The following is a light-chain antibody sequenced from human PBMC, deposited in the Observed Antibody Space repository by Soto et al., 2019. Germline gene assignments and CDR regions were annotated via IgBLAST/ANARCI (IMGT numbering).Light chain of an antibody. V-gene: IGLV4-60*03. CDR2: VEGSGSY. CDR3: ETWNGNTVV. J-gene: IGLJ2*01. Sequence: QLVLTQSSSASASLGSSVKLTCTLSSGHSSYIIAWHQQQPGKAPRYLMKVEGSGSYNRGSGAPDRFSGSSSGADRYLTISNLQSEDEADYYCETWNGNTVVFGGGTKVTVL. CDR1: SGHSSYI.